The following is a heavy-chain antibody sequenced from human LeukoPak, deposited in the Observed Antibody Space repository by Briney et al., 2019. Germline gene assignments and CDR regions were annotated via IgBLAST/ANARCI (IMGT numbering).Heavy chain of an antibody. V-gene: IGHV3-23*01. CDR3: AELEGRAFDI. J-gene: IGHJ3*02. D-gene: IGHD2-15*01. Sequence: ETLSLTCAVYGGSFSGYYWSWVRQAPGKGLEWVSAISGSGGSTYYADSVKGRFTISRDNSKNTLYLQMNSPRAEDTAVYDCAELEGRAFDIWGQGTMVTVSS. CDR2: ISGSGGST. CDR1: GGSFSGYY.